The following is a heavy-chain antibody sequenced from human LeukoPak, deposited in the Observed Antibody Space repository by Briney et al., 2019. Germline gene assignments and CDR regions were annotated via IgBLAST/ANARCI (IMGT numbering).Heavy chain of an antibody. J-gene: IGHJ4*02. CDR3: ARDADYFGSGSYLTY. Sequence: SETLSLTCTVSGYSISSGYYWGWIRQPPGKGLEWIGSIYHSGSTYYNPSLKSRVTISVDTSKNQFFLNLSSVTAADTAVYYCARDADYFGSGSYLTYWGQGILVTVSS. D-gene: IGHD3-10*01. CDR1: GYSISSGYY. V-gene: IGHV4-38-2*02. CDR2: IYHSGST.